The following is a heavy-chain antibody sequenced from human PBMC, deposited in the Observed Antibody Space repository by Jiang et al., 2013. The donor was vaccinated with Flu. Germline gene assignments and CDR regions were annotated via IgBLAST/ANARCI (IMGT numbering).Heavy chain of an antibody. V-gene: IGHV1-69*01. J-gene: IGHJ5*02. Sequence: EVKKPGSSVKVSCKASGGTFSSYAISWVRQAPGQGLEWMGGIIPIFGTANYAQKFQGRVTITADESTSTAYMELSSLRSEDTAVYYCARDGKYYGSGSYFHWFDPWGQGTLVTVSS. CDR1: GGTFSSYA. CDR2: IIPIFGTA. CDR3: ARDGKYYGSGSYFHWFDP. D-gene: IGHD3-10*01.